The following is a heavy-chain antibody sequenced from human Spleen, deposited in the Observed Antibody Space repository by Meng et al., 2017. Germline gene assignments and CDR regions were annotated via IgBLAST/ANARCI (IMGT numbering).Heavy chain of an antibody. CDR1: GFTFSSYS. CDR2: ISSSSSYI. CDR3: ARDGLQRGAEYDY. V-gene: IGHV3-21*01. D-gene: IGHD1-26*01. J-gene: IGHJ4*02. Sequence: GGSLRLSCAASGFTFSSYSMNWVRQAPGKGLEWVSSISSSSSYIYYADSVKGRFTISRDNAKNTLYLQMNSLRAEDTAVYYCARDGLQRGAEYDYWGQGALVTVSS.